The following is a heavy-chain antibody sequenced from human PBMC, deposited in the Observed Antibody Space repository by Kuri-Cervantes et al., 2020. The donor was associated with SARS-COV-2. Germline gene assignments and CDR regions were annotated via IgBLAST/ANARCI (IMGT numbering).Heavy chain of an antibody. Sequence: GESLKISCAASGFTFSSYAMSWVRQAPGKGLVWVSCITNDGRATTYADSVKGRFTVSRDNDKNTLYLQMDSLRADDTAVYYCARTRGMDVWGQGTTVTVSS. CDR1: GFTFSSYA. V-gene: IGHV3-74*01. D-gene: IGHD2-2*01. CDR2: ITNDGRAT. J-gene: IGHJ6*02. CDR3: ARTRGMDV.